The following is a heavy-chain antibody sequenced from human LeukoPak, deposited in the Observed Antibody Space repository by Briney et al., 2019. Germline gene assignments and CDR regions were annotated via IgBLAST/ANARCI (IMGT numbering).Heavy chain of an antibody. V-gene: IGHV1-69*13. CDR1: GGTFSSYA. CDR2: IIPIFGTA. J-gene: IGHJ4*02. Sequence: SVKVSCKASGGTFSSYAISWVRQAPGQGLEWMGGIIPIFGTANYAQKFEGRVTITADESTSTAYMELSSLRSDDTAVYYCASIVGATYHYFDYWGQGTLVTVSS. D-gene: IGHD1-26*01. CDR3: ASIVGATYHYFDY.